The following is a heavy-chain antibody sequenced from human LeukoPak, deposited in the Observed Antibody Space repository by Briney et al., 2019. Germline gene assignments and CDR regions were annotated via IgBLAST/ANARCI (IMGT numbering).Heavy chain of an antibody. CDR1: GGSISSSSYY. J-gene: IGHJ3*02. D-gene: IGHD6-19*01. V-gene: IGHV4-39*01. CDR2: IYYSGST. Sequence: SETLSLTCTVSGGSISSSSYYWGWIRQPPGKGLEWIGSIYYSGSTYYNPSLKSRVTISVDTSKNQFSLKLTSLTAADTAVYYCARREQWLVQGAFDIWGQGTVVTVSS. CDR3: ARREQWLVQGAFDI.